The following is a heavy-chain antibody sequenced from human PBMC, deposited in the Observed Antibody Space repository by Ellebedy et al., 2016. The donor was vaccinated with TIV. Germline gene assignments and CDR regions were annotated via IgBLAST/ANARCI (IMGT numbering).Heavy chain of an antibody. CDR2: INSDGSST. CDR3: TRETGSGNNDY. CDR1: GFTFSSYW. D-gene: IGHD3-10*01. J-gene: IGHJ4*02. V-gene: IGHV3-74*01. Sequence: GESLKISCVASGFTFSSYWMHSVRQAPGKGLVWVSRINSDGSSTTYADSVKGRFHISRDNAKNTLYLQMSSLRAEDTAVYYCTRETGSGNNDYWGQGTLVTVSS.